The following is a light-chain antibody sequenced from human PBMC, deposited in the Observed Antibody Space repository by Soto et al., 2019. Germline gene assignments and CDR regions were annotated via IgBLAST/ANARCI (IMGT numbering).Light chain of an antibody. Sequence: DIQMIPSPSTLSASVGARVTFTCRASQSISSWLAWYQQKPGKAPKLLIYKASTLKSGVPSRFSGSGSGTEFTLTISSLQPDDFATYYCQHYNSYSEAFGQGTKVDIK. CDR2: KAS. CDR3: QHYNSYSEA. J-gene: IGKJ1*01. V-gene: IGKV1-5*03. CDR1: QSISSW.